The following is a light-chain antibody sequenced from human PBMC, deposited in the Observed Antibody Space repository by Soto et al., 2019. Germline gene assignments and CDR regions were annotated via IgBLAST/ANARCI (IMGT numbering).Light chain of an antibody. J-gene: IGKJ5*01. CDR1: QSVSAN. CDR2: GAS. V-gene: IGKV3-15*01. Sequence: EIVMTQSPSTLSVSPGERATLSCRASQSVSANLAWYQQQPGQAPRLLIYGASIRATGIPARFSGSWSGTDFPLTISSLQSEDFAFYYCQQYSNWITFGQATRLEIK. CDR3: QQYSNWIT.